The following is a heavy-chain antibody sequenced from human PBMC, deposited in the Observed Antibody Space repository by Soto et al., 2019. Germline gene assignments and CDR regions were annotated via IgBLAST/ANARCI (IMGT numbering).Heavy chain of an antibody. Sequence: ETLSLTCPVSGASISSNYWTWIRQPPGKGLEWIGYVYNSGSTNYNPSLKSRVTISEDTSKSQFSLKVNSMTAADTAVYYCERYSREAVAGYTLDNWGQGILVTVSS. V-gene: IGHV4-59*01. D-gene: IGHD6-13*01. J-gene: IGHJ4*02. CDR1: GASISSNY. CDR2: VYNSGST. CDR3: ERYSREAVAGYTLDN.